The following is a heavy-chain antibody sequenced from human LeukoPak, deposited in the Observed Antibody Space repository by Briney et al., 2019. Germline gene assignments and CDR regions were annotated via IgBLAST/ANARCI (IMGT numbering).Heavy chain of an antibody. CDR1: GGSISSYY. J-gene: IGHJ6*03. CDR2: IYYSGST. Sequence: PSETLSLTCTVSGGSISSYYWSWIRQPPGKGLEWIGYIYYSGSTNCNPSLKSRVTISVDTSKNQFSLKLSSVTAADTAVYYCARAREGWIYYYYYYYMDVWGKGTTVTISS. D-gene: IGHD2-2*03. CDR3: ARAREGWIYYYYYYYMDV. V-gene: IGHV4-59*01.